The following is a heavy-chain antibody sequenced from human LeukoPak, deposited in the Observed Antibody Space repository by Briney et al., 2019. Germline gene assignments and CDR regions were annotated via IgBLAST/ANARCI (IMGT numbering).Heavy chain of an antibody. V-gene: IGHV1-69*05. CDR2: IIPIFGTA. Sequence: SVKVACKASGGTFSSYAISWVRQAPGQGLEWMGGIIPIFGTANYAQKFQGRVTITTDESTSTAYMKLSSLRSEDTAVYYCARQRASDGYGYKWFDPWGQGTLVTVSS. J-gene: IGHJ5*02. CDR1: GGTFSSYA. D-gene: IGHD2-2*03. CDR3: ARQRASDGYGYKWFDP.